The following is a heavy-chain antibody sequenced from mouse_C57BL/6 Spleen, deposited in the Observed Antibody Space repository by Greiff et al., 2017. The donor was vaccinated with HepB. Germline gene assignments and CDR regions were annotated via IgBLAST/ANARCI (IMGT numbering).Heavy chain of an antibody. Sequence: VQLQQSGAELVRPGTSVKVSCKASGYAFTNYLIEWVKQRPGQGLEWIGVINPGSGGTNYNEKFKGKATLTADKSSSTAYMQLSSLTSEDSAVYFCARSYGSRDWYFDVWGTGTTVTVSS. CDR2: INPGSGGT. CDR3: ARSYGSRDWYFDV. CDR1: GYAFTNYL. D-gene: IGHD1-1*01. V-gene: IGHV1-54*01. J-gene: IGHJ1*03.